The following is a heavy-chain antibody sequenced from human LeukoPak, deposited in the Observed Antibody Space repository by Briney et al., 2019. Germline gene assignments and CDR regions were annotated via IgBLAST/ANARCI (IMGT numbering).Heavy chain of an antibody. J-gene: IGHJ4*02. CDR3: AKDFGVSSGYYRDY. Sequence: ASVKVSCKASGYTFTGYYMHWVRQAPGQGLEWMGWINPNSGGTNYAQKFQGRVTMTRDTSISTAYMELSRLRSDDTAVYYCAKDFGVSSGYYRDYWGQGTLVTVSS. CDR1: GYTFTGYY. CDR2: INPNSGGT. V-gene: IGHV1-2*02. D-gene: IGHD3-22*01.